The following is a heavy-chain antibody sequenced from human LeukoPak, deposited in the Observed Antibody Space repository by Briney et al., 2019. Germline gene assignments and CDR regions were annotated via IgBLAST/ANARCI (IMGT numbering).Heavy chain of an antibody. CDR3: ARDAPSGYGDRRHFDY. J-gene: IGHJ4*02. CDR2: ISGSGGST. V-gene: IGHV3-23*01. D-gene: IGHD4-17*01. CDR1: GFTFSSYA. Sequence: SGGSLRLSCAASGFTFSSYAMSWVRQAPGKGLEWVSAISGSGGSTYYADSVKGRFTISRDNSKNTLYLQMNSLRAEDTAVYYCARDAPSGYGDRRHFDYWGQGTLVTVSS.